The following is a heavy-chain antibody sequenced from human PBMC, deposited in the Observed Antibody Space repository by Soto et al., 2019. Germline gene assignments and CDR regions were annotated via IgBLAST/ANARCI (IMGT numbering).Heavy chain of an antibody. D-gene: IGHD3-16*02. CDR2: IIPVFGTP. Sequence: QVQLVPSGAEVKETGSSVKVSCKSSGYIFKYYAVTWLRQAPGQGLEWMGRIIPVFGTPDYSQKFRGRVTITENDSTSTVYMELRSLTSEDTAVYYCARHLYDYVWGSYRHWGQGTLVTVSS. CDR1: GYIFKYYA. J-gene: IGHJ4*02. CDR3: ARHLYDYVWGSYRH. V-gene: IGHV1-69*01.